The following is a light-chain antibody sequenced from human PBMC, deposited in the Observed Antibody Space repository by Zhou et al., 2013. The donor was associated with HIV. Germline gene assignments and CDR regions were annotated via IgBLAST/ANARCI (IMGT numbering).Light chain of an antibody. CDR1: QSISIY. Sequence: EIVLTQSPATLSLSPGERATLSCRASQSISIYLGWYQQKPGQAPRLLIYGTSRRATGIPDRFSGSGSGTDFTLTISRLEAEDFEVYYCQQYGRSPAFGGGTKVEIK. V-gene: IGKV3-20*01. J-gene: IGKJ4*01. CDR3: QQYGRSPA. CDR2: GTS.